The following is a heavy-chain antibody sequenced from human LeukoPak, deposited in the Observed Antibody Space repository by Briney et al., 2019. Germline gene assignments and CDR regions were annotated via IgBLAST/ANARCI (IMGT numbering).Heavy chain of an antibody. Sequence: SVKVSCTASGGTFSSYAISWVRQAPGQGLEWMGGIIPIFGTANYAQKFQGRVTITADESTSTAYMELSSLRSEDTAVYYCARDPGPTSYDFWSGFSAVTYYYGMDVWGQGTTVTVSS. J-gene: IGHJ6*02. CDR3: ARDPGPTSYDFWSGFSAVTYYYGMDV. D-gene: IGHD3-3*01. CDR1: GGTFSSYA. V-gene: IGHV1-69*13. CDR2: IIPIFGTA.